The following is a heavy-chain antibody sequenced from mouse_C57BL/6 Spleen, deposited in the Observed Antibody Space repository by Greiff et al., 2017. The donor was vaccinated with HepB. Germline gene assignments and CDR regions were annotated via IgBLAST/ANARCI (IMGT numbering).Heavy chain of an antibody. J-gene: IGHJ2*01. CDR2: INPSSGYT. CDR3: APITTVRDYFDY. Sequence: QVHVKQSGAELARPGASVKMSCKASGYTFTSYTMHWVKQRPGQGLEWIGYINPSSGYTKYNQKFKDKATLTADKSSSTAYMQLSSLTSEDSAVYYCAPITTVRDYFDYWGQGTTLTVSS. CDR1: GYTFTSYT. D-gene: IGHD1-1*01. V-gene: IGHV1-4*01.